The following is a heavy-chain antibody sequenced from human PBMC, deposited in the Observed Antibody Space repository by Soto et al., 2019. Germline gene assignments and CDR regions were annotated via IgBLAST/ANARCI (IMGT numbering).Heavy chain of an antibody. J-gene: IGHJ6*02. CDR1: GFNCGDYA. D-gene: IGHD6-13*01. Sequence: GGALRLSCTAIGFNCGDYALSWLRQAPGKGLEWVGFIRSKAYGGTTEYAASVKGRFTISRDDSKSIAYLQMNSLKTEYTAVYYCTRFFNCSSNRYYLHGMDVSGQGTTVTGPS. CDR3: TRFFNCSSNRYYLHGMDV. CDR2: IRSKAYGGTT. V-gene: IGHV3-49*03.